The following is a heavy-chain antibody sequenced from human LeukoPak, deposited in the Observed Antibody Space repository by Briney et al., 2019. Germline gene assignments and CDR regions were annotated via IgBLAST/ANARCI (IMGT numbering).Heavy chain of an antibody. CDR1: GSSISSGDYY. J-gene: IGHJ6*02. CDR2: IYYSGST. V-gene: IGHV4-30-4*01. CDR3: ARDLYYYGSGSYYNPSTDYYYGMDV. Sequence: PSETLSLTCTVPGSSISSGDYYWSWIRQPPGKGLEWIGYIYYSGSTYYNPSLKSRVTISVDTSKNQFSLKLSSVTAADTAVYYCARDLYYYGSGSYYNPSTDYYYGMDVWGQGTTVTVSS. D-gene: IGHD3-10*01.